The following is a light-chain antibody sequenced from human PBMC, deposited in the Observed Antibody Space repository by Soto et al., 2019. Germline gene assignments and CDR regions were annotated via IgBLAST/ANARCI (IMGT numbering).Light chain of an antibody. CDR1: QSVSSSY. V-gene: IGKV3-20*01. CDR3: QQYGSSPKT. Sequence: EIVLTQSPGTLSLSPGETATLSCRASQSVSSSYLAWYRQKPGQAPRLLIFGASSRATGIPDRFSGSGSGTDFTLTISRLEPEDFAVYYCQQYGSSPKTFGQGTKVDI. CDR2: GAS. J-gene: IGKJ1*01.